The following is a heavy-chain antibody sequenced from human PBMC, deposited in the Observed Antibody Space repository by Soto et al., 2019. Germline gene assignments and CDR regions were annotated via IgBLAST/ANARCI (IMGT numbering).Heavy chain of an antibody. CDR1: GFTFRSYG. Sequence: QVHLVESGGDVVQPGRSLRLSCAASGFTFRSYGMHWVRQAPGKGLEWVAIIWYDGSNQSYADSVRGRFTISRDNSKDTLYLQMNSLRVEDTGVYYCARVFDTSGDGMDVWGQGTTVTVSS. V-gene: IGHV3-33*01. CDR2: IWYDGSNQ. J-gene: IGHJ6*02. D-gene: IGHD5-12*01. CDR3: ARVFDTSGDGMDV.